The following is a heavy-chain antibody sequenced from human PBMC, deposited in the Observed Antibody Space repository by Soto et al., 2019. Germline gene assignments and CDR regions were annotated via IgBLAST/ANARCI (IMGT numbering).Heavy chain of an antibody. CDR1: VLPFVSYA. D-gene: IGHD6-19*01. V-gene: IGHV3-30-3*01. CDR2: ISYDGNNK. Sequence: AGSLRLSCAASVLPFVSYAMHWVRQAPGKGLEWVAVISYDGNNKYFADSVKGRFTISRDNSKNTLYLQMNSLRAEDTAVYYCTRGHDSGWYYFDYWGRGTLVTVSS. CDR3: TRGHDSGWYYFDY. J-gene: IGHJ4*02.